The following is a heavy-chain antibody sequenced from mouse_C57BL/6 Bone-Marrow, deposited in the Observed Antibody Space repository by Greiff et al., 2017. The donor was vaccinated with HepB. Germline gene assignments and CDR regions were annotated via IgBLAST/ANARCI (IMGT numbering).Heavy chain of an antibody. CDR3: ARPARYFDV. Sequence: VKLVESGAELARPGASVKLSCKASGYTFTSYGISWVKQRTGQGLEWIGEIYPRSGNTYYNEKFKGKATLTADKSSSTAYMELRSLTSEDSAVYFCARPARYFDVWGTGTTVTVSS. CDR1: GYTFTSYG. V-gene: IGHV1-81*01. J-gene: IGHJ1*03. CDR2: IYPRSGNT.